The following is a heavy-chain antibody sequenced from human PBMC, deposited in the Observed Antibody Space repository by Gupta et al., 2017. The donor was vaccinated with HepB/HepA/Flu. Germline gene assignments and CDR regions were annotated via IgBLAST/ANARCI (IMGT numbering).Heavy chain of an antibody. V-gene: IGHV5-51*01. CDR1: GYRFTAYW. CDR2: IYPGDSDI. D-gene: IGHD2-15*01. CDR3: ARTSRAYCSGGTCYSVFDY. J-gene: IGHJ4*02. Sequence: EVQLVQSGAEVKKPGESLKISCKGFGYRFTAYWIGWVRQMPGKGLEWMGIIYPGDSDIRYSPTSQGQVTISADKSISTAYLQWSSLKALDTAMYYCARTSRAYCSGGTCYSVFDYWGQGTLVTVSS.